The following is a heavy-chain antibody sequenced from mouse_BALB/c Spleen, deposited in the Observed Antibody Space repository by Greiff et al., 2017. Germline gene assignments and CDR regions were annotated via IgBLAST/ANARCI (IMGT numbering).Heavy chain of an antibody. D-gene: IGHD1-2*01. V-gene: IGHV7-3*02. Sequence: EVQRVESGGGLVQPGGSLRLSCAPSGFTFTDYYMSWVRQPPGKALEWLGFIRNKANGYTTEYSASVKGRFTISRDNSQSILYLQMNTLRAEDSATYYCARSSFITTAMDYWGQGTSVTVSS. CDR3: ARSSFITTAMDY. J-gene: IGHJ4*01. CDR1: GFTFTDYY. CDR2: IRNKANGYTT.